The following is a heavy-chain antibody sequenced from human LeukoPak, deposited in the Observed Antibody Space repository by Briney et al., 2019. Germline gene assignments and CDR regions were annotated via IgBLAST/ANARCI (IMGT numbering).Heavy chain of an antibody. D-gene: IGHD1-7*01. Sequence: ASVKVSCKASGYTFTSNYMHWVRQAPGQGLKRMGMINPSSGSPRYAKTVQGRVTMTRDTSTSTVYMEMSSLRSEDTAVYYCARDRGRTMLVDHWGQGTLVTVSS. CDR1: GYTFTSNY. CDR3: ARDRGRTMLVDH. CDR2: INPSSGSP. V-gene: IGHV1-46*01. J-gene: IGHJ5*02.